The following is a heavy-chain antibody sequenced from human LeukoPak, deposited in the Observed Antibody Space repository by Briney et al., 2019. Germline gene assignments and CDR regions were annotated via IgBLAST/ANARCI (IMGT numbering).Heavy chain of an antibody. Sequence: GGSLRLSCAASGFTFSSYWMGWVRQAPGKGLEWVANIKQDGSEKYYVDSVKGRFTISRDNSKNTLYLQMNSLRAEDTAVYYCAKEENDYDILTGYYNWFDPWGQGTLVTVSS. CDR2: IKQDGSEK. D-gene: IGHD3-9*01. CDR1: GFTFSSYW. V-gene: IGHV3-7*01. J-gene: IGHJ5*02. CDR3: AKEENDYDILTGYYNWFDP.